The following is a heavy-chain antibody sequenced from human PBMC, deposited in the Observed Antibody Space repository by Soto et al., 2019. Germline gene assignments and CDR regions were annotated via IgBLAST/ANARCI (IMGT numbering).Heavy chain of an antibody. J-gene: IGHJ4*02. V-gene: IGHV4-34*01. Sequence: SETLSLTCAVYGGSFSGYYWSWIRQPPGKGLEWIGEINHSGSTNYNPSLKSRVTISVDTSKNQFSLKLSSVTAADTAVYYCARQNYYGSGSYSPPFDYWGQGTLVTVS. CDR2: INHSGST. D-gene: IGHD3-10*01. CDR3: ARQNYYGSGSYSPPFDY. CDR1: GGSFSGYY.